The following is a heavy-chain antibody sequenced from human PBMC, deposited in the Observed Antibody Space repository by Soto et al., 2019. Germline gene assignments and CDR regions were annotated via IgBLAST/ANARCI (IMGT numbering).Heavy chain of an antibody. CDR3: AKGGIAEDAFDI. J-gene: IGHJ3*02. Sequence: ASVKVSCKASGYTFTSYAMHWVRQAPGQRLEWMGWINAGNGNTKYSQKFQGRVTITRDTSASTAYTELSSLRSEDTAVYYCAKGGIAEDAFDIWGQGTMVTVSS. V-gene: IGHV1-3*01. D-gene: IGHD6-13*01. CDR1: GYTFTSYA. CDR2: INAGNGNT.